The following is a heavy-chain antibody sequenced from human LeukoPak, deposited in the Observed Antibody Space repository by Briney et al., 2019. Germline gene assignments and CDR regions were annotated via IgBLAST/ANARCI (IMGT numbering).Heavy chain of an antibody. CDR1: GYTFRNYA. V-gene: IGHV3-33*01. CDR3: ARVGSSSYYYVGDC. CDR2: IWYDGSNK. Sequence: GRSLRLSCSASGYTFRNYAMHWVRQAPGKGLEWVAVIWYDGSNKYYADSVKGRFIISRDNPKNTLYLQMSSLRVEDTAVYYCARVGSSSYYYVGDCWGQRTLVTVSS. J-gene: IGHJ4*02. D-gene: IGHD3-22*01.